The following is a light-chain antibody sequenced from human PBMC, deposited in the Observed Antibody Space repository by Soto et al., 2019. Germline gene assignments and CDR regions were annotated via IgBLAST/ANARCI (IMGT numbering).Light chain of an antibody. V-gene: IGKV3-20*01. CDR2: GAS. Sequence: EIVLTQSPGTLSLSPGESGTLSCRASQSLSSSYLAWYQQRPGQAPRLLIYGASSRATGIPDRFSGSGSVTDFTLTISSLEPDDFAVYYCQQYNNSTWTFGQGTKVDIK. CDR1: QSLSSSY. CDR3: QQYNNSTWT. J-gene: IGKJ1*01.